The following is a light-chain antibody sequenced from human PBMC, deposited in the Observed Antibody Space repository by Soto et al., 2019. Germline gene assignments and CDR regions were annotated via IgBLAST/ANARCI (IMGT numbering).Light chain of an antibody. Sequence: DIQLTQSPSSLSGSVGDRVTITCRASQTIHNYLNWYQQIPGKAPKLLIYAASNLRDGVPSRFSGGGSGTDFTLTISSLQPEDFATYYCQESFSPLYTFGQGTKVDIK. CDR3: QESFSPLYT. CDR2: AAS. J-gene: IGKJ2*01. V-gene: IGKV1-39*01. CDR1: QTIHNY.